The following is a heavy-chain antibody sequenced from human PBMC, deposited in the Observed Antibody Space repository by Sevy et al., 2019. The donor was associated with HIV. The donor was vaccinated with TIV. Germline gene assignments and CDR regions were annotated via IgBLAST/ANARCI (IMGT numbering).Heavy chain of an antibody. D-gene: IGHD3-16*01. CDR3: ARHGAWRFYFDF. J-gene: IGHJ4*02. V-gene: IGHV4-39*01. Sequence: SETLSLTCTVSGGSISSSSYYWGWIRQPPGRGREGIGTIYYNADTYHNPSLTSPVTISVDTSKNQFSLRMTSVTALDTAVYYCARHGAWRFYFDFWGRGALVTVSS. CDR2: IYYNADT. CDR1: GGSISSSSYY.